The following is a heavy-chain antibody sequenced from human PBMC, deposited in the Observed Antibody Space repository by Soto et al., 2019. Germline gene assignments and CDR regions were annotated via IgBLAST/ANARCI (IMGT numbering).Heavy chain of an antibody. Sequence: QVQLVESGGGVVQPGRSLRLSCAASGFTFSSYAMHWVRQAPGKGLEWVAVISYDGSNKYYADSVKGRFTISRDNSKNTLYLQMNSLRAEDTAVYYCARAVHPRGSFGVATIYYYYGMDVWGQGTTVTVSS. CDR1: GFTFSSYA. D-gene: IGHD3-3*01. J-gene: IGHJ6*02. CDR2: ISYDGSNK. CDR3: ARAVHPRGSFGVATIYYYYGMDV. V-gene: IGHV3-30-3*01.